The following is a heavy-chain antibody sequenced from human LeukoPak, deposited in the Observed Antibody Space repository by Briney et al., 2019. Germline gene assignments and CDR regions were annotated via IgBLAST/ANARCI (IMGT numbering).Heavy chain of an antibody. Sequence: PSETLSLTCTVSGGSFSSHYWSWIWQPPGEGLEWIGYISYIGSTNYNPSLKSRVTISVDTSKNQFSLKLRSVTAADAAVYFCAGDPTTVTKGLEIWGQGTMVTVSS. CDR2: ISYIGST. J-gene: IGHJ3*02. V-gene: IGHV4-59*11. D-gene: IGHD4-17*01. CDR1: GGSFSSHY. CDR3: AGDPTTVTKGLEI.